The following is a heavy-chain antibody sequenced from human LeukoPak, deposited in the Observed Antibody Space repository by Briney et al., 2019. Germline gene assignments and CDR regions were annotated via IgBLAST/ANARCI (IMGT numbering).Heavy chain of an antibody. V-gene: IGHV3-23*01. CDR2: ISNIGGST. Sequence: GGSLRLSCAAFSNDVMSWVRQAPGKGLEWVSSISNIGGSTYYADSVKGRFTISRDNSKNTVSLQMNSLRAEDKAVYYCARAYGSSWYLDYWGQGTLVTVSS. CDR3: ARAYGSSWYLDY. J-gene: IGHJ4*02. D-gene: IGHD6-13*01. CDR1: SNDV.